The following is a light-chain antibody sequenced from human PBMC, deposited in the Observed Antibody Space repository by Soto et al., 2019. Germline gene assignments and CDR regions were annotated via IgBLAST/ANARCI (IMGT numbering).Light chain of an antibody. Sequence: DIQMTQSPSSLSASVGDRVTITCQASQDIDNYLNWYQQKPGKAPKLLIYDASDLETGVPSRFSGSGSGTDFTFNISSLQPEDFATYCCQQYDNLPLTFGGGTKVEIK. J-gene: IGKJ4*01. CDR1: QDIDNY. V-gene: IGKV1-33*01. CDR2: DAS. CDR3: QQYDNLPLT.